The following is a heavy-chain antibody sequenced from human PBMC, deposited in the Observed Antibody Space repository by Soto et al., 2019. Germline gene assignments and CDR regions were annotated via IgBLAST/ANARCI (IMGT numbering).Heavy chain of an antibody. CDR3: ARGSGWSTLHRPFDY. CDR2: ISGSGGST. J-gene: IGHJ4*02. Sequence: GGSLRLSCAASGFTFSNYAMSWVRQGPGKGLEWVSAISGSGGSTYYADSVKGRFTISKDNSKNTLYLQMNSLRAEDTAVYFWARGSGWSTLHRPFDYWGQGTLVTVSS. CDR1: GFTFSNYA. D-gene: IGHD6-19*01. V-gene: IGHV3-23*01.